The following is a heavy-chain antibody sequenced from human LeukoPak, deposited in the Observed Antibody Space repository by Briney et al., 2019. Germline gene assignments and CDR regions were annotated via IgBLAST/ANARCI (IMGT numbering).Heavy chain of an antibody. CDR2: ISGSGGST. J-gene: IGHJ4*02. CDR1: GFTFSSYA. V-gene: IGHV3-23*01. CDR3: AKALYDSSGYYSFDY. Sequence: GGSLRLSCAASGFTFSSYAMSWVRQAPGKGLEWVSGISGSGGSTYYADSVKGRFAISRDNSKNTLYLQMNSLRAEDTAAYYCAKALYDSSGYYSFDYWGQGTLVTVSS. D-gene: IGHD3-22*01.